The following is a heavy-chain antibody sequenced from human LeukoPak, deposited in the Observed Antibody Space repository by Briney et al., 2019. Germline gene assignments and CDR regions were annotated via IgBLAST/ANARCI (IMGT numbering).Heavy chain of an antibody. Sequence: GGSLRLSCAASGFTFSSYAMHWVRQAPGKGLEWVAVISYDGSNKYYADSVKGRFTISRDNSKNTPYLQMNSLRAEDTAVYYCAERTMRWGQGTLVTVSS. CDR2: ISYDGSNK. CDR3: AERTMR. D-gene: IGHD3-22*01. CDR1: GFTFSSYA. J-gene: IGHJ4*02. V-gene: IGHV3-30-3*01.